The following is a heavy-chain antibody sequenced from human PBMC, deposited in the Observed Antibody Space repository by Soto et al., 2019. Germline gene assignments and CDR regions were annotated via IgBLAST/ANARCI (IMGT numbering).Heavy chain of an antibody. J-gene: IGHJ4*02. D-gene: IGHD5-12*01. CDR2: IFSGGAT. Sequence: VQVVESGGGLIQPGGSLRLSCEVSGFSVTANYMSWVRQTPGKGLEWVSVIFSGGATDYIDSVKGRFTISRDISKNALSLQMNSLRVEQTAVYYCHGYGKWGQGISITVSS. V-gene: IGHV3-53*01. CDR1: GFSVTANY. CDR3: HGYGK.